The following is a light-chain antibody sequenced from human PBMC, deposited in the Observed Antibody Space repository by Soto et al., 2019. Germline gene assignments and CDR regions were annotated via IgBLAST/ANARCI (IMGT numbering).Light chain of an antibody. Sequence: EIVLTQSPATLSLSPGDRATLSCRASQRIGTYLAWYQQKAGQAPSLLIYDTSNRATGIPTRFSGSGSGTDFTLTISCLEPEDFAVYFCQHRSNSPPTWTFGQGTKVEIK. CDR3: QHRSNSPPTWT. V-gene: IGKV3-11*01. CDR1: QRIGTY. J-gene: IGKJ1*01. CDR2: DTS.